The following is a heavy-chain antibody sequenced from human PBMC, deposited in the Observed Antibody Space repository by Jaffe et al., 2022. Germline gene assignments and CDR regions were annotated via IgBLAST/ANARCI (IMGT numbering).Heavy chain of an antibody. D-gene: IGHD2-15*01. CDR1: GYSFTSYW. V-gene: IGHV5-51*03. CDR3: VVSRGYCSGGSCYPIGDFDI. CDR2: IYPGDSDT. Sequence: EVQLVQSGAEVKKPGESLKISCKGSGYSFTSYWIGWVRQMPGKGLEWMGIIYPGDSDTRYSPSFQGQVTISADKSISTAYLQWSSLKASDTAMYYCVVSRGYCSGGSCYPIGDFDIWGQGTMVTVSS. J-gene: IGHJ3*02.